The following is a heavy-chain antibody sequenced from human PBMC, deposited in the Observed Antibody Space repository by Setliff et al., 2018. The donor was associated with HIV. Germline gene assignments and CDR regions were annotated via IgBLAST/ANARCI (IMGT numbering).Heavy chain of an antibody. CDR1: GYTFNSYG. CDR2: INPSGGRT. D-gene: IGHD3-22*01. Sequence: ASVKVSCKASGYTFNSYGISWVRQAPGQGLEWMGLINPSGGRTTYAQNFQGRVTMTRDTSTSTVYMELSSLRSEDTAVYYCARGTQSRDSSGAPHDYWGQGTLVTVSS. J-gene: IGHJ4*02. CDR3: ARGTQSRDSSGAPHDY. V-gene: IGHV1-46*02.